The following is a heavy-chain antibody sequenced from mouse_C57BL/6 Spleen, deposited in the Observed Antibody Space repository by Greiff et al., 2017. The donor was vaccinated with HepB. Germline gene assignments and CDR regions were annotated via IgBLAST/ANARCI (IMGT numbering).Heavy chain of an antibody. J-gene: IGHJ2*01. Sequence: ELQLQQSGAELVRPGASVKLSCTASGFNIKDYYMHWVKQRLEQGLEWIGRIDPEDVDTEYAPKFQGKATMTADTSSTTADLQLSSLTSEDTAVYYCTTLITTVVDYWGQGTTLTVSS. CDR2: IDPEDVDT. CDR1: GFNIKDYY. V-gene: IGHV14-1*01. CDR3: TTLITTVVDY. D-gene: IGHD1-1*01.